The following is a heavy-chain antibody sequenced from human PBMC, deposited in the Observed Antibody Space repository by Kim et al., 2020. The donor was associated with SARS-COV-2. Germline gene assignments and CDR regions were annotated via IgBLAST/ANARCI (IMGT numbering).Heavy chain of an antibody. CDR3: TSQRVGATTYYYSGNDY. CDR2: IRSKAYGGTT. D-gene: IGHD1-26*01. Sequence: GGSLRLSCTASGFTFGAYAMSWVRQAPGKGLEWVGFIRSKAYGGTTVYSASVKGRFTISRDESKSIIHLQINSLKTETAAVYYCTSQRVGATTYYYSGNDYWGQGTLVTVSS. CDR1: GFTFGAYA. J-gene: IGHJ4*02. V-gene: IGHV3-49*04.